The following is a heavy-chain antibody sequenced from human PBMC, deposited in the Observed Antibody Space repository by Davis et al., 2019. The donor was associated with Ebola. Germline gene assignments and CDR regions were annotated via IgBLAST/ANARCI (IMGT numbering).Heavy chain of an antibody. V-gene: IGHV3-9*01. CDR1: GFTFSSYS. Sequence: GGSLRLSCAASGFTFSSYSMNWVRQAPGKGLEWVSGINWNSDSIGYADSVKGRFTISRDKAKKSLYLQMNSLRPEDTALYYCAKDSRAYYYYGMDVWGQGTTVTVSS. J-gene: IGHJ6*02. CDR2: INWNSDSI. CDR3: AKDSRAYYYYGMDV.